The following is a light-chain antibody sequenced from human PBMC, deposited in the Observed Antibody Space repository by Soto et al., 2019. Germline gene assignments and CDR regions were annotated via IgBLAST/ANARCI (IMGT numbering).Light chain of an antibody. CDR1: QTVRSL. J-gene: IGKJ4*01. Sequence: EIVLTQSPGTLSLSPGERATLSCRASQTVRSLLAWYQQKPGQAPRLLIYDASNRATGIPARFSGSGSGTDFTLTISSLEPEDVAVYYCQQCNNWPLTFGGGTKVEIK. CDR3: QQCNNWPLT. V-gene: IGKV3-11*01. CDR2: DAS.